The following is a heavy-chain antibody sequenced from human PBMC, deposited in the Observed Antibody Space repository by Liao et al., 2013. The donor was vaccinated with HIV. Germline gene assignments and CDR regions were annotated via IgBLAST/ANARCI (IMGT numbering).Heavy chain of an antibody. D-gene: IGHD3-3*01. CDR2: ILTDGDT. Sequence: QLREAGPGLVRTSETLTLICSVSGTSIRRGTYWWGWVRQPAGKGLEWVGRILTDGDTDYNPSLKSRVSISLDSSKHQFSLRLTSVTAADSGVYYCVRERAPYYNFYIDVWGKGTTVSVSS. CDR3: VRERAPYYNFYIDV. J-gene: IGHJ6*03. V-gene: IGHV4-61*02. CDR1: GTSIRRGTYW.